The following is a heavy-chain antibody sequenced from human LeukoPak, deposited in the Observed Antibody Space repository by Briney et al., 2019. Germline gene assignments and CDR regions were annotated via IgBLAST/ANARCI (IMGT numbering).Heavy chain of an antibody. D-gene: IGHD3-9*01. CDR1: GFTFSSYG. CDR3: AREKTEFNYDILTGYDY. J-gene: IGHJ4*02. Sequence: GGSLRLSCAASGFTFSSYGMHWVRQAPGKGLEWVAVIWYDGSNKYYADSVKGRFTISRDSSKNTLYLQMNSLRAEDTAVYYCAREKTEFNYDILTGYDYWGQGTLVTVSS. CDR2: IWYDGSNK. V-gene: IGHV3-33*01.